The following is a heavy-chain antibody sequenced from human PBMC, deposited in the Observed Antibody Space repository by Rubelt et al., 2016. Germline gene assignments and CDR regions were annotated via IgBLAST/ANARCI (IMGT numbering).Heavy chain of an antibody. Sequence: QLQLQESGPGLVKPSETLSLTCTVSGGSISSSSYYWGWIRQPPGKGLEWIGSIYYSGSTYYNPSLKSRVTIPVDTSKKQFSLKLSSVTAADTAVYYCARGSFWRERLKQFDYWGQGTLVTVSS. CDR3: ARGSFWRERLKQFDY. J-gene: IGHJ4*02. CDR1: GGSISSSSYY. CDR2: IYYSGST. V-gene: IGHV4-39*01. D-gene: IGHD1-26*01.